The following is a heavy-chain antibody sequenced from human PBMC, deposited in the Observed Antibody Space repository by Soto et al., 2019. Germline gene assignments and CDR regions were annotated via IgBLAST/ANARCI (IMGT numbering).Heavy chain of an antibody. CDR3: ARDRSAVPGTGYFDY. J-gene: IGHJ4*02. V-gene: IGHV3-30-3*01. D-gene: IGHD6-19*01. CDR2: MSYDGSNK. Sequence: PGGSLRLSCAVSGFTFSSYAMHWVRQAPGKGLEWVALMSYDGSNKYYADSVKGRLTISRDNFKNTLSLRMNSLRVEDTAVYYCARDRSAVPGTGYFDYWGQGTLVTVSS. CDR1: GFTFSSYA.